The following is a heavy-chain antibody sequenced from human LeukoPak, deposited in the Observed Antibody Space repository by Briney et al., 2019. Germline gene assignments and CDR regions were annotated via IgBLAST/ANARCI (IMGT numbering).Heavy chain of an antibody. CDR1: GFTFTRYT. J-gene: IGHJ4*02. CDR2: VLYDGSNK. D-gene: IGHD6-13*01. V-gene: IGHV3-30*04. Sequence: GGSLRLSCAASGFTFTRYTMHWVRQAPGKGVEWVAVVLYDGSNKYYADSVKGRFTLSRDNSKNTLSLQMNTLRADDTAVYYCAYHMRIDSSSWPFMDYWGQGTLVTVSS. CDR3: AYHMRIDSSSWPFMDY.